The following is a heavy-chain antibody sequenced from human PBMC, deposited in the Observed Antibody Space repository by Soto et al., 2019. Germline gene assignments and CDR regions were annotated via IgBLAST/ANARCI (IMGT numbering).Heavy chain of an antibody. CDR3: TRDPGFRSDY. CDR1: GYTFTSYG. V-gene: IGHV1-18*01. CDR2: ISAYNGNT. D-gene: IGHD3-9*01. J-gene: IGHJ4*02. Sequence: QVQLVQSGAEGKKPGASVKVSCKASGYTFTSYGISWVRQAPGQGLEWMGWISAYNGNTNSAQKLQGRVTMTTDTSTSTAYMELRRLRSYDTAVHYCTRDPGFRSDYWGQGTLVTVSS.